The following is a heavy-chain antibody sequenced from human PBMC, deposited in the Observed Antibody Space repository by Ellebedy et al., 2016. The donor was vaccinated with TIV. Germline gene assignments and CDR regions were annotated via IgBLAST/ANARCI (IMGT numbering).Heavy chain of an antibody. Sequence: AASVKVSCKAFGYSFSNYYMHWVRQAPGQGLEWMGIINPNDDTKYYTHNFQGRITVTRDTSANPIYMELSSLRSEDKAVYYRARGRGYSFDVCDVWGQGTMVAVPS. D-gene: IGHD5-18*01. CDR3: ARGRGYSFDVCDV. CDR1: GYSFSNYY. V-gene: IGHV1-46*01. CDR2: INPNDDTK. J-gene: IGHJ3*01.